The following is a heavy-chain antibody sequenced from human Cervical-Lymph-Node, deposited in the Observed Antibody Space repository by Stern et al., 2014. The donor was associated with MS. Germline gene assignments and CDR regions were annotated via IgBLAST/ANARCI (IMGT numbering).Heavy chain of an antibody. CDR1: GFTFSSYG. Sequence: VQLVGSGGAVVQPGRSLRLSCAASGFTFSSYGMHWVRQAPGKGMEWVTVISYDGNHKFYAASVKGRFTISRDNSKNTLHLQMNSVTPDDTAIYYCARDXEDTSMLFDHWGQGTLVTVSS. J-gene: IGHJ4*02. V-gene: IGHV3-30*03. CDR2: ISYDGNHK. D-gene: IGHD2-8*01. CDR3: ARDXEDTSMLFDH.